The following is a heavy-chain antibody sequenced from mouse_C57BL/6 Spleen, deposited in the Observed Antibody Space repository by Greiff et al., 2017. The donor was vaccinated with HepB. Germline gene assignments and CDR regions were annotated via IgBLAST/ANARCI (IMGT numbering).Heavy chain of an antibody. CDR1: GYTFTSYW. D-gene: IGHD1-1*01. J-gene: IGHJ1*03. CDR2: IDPSDSET. Sequence: QVQLQQPGAELVRPGSSVKLSCKASGYTFTSYWRHWVKQRPIQGLEWIGNIDPSDSETHYNQKFKDKATLTVDKSSSTAYMQLSSLTSEDSAVYYCARNLGTTVVPSYWYFDVWGTGTTVTVSS. V-gene: IGHV1-52*01. CDR3: ARNLGTTVVPSYWYFDV.